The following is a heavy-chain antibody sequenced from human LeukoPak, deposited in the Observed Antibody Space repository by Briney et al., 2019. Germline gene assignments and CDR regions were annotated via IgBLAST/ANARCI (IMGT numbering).Heavy chain of an antibody. CDR3: AKAGSGRSIDY. J-gene: IGHJ4*02. D-gene: IGHD3-10*01. Sequence: PGGSLRLSCAASGFTFSSYSTNWVRQAPGKGLEWVGNINQDGSGKYYVDSVKGRFTISRDNAMNSLYLQMNSLRAEDTAVYYCAKAGSGRSIDYWGQGTLVTVSS. CDR2: INQDGSGK. V-gene: IGHV3-7*01. CDR1: GFTFSSYS.